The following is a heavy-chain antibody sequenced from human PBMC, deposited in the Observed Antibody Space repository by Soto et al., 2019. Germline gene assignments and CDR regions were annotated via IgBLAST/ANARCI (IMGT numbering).Heavy chain of an antibody. CDR1: GFAFTSSA. CDR2: IVVGSGNT. CDR3: AADRYYDSSGQGYDY. V-gene: IGHV1-58*01. Sequence: ASVKVSCKASGFAFTSSAVQWVRQARGQRLEWIGWIVVGSGNTNYAQKFQERVTITRDMSTSTAYMELSSLRSEDTAVYYCAADRYYDSSGQGYDYWGQGTLVTVSS. D-gene: IGHD3-22*01. J-gene: IGHJ4*02.